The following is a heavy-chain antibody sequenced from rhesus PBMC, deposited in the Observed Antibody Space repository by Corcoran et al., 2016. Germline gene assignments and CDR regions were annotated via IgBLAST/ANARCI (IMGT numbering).Heavy chain of an antibody. CDR2: INCGGGSK. Sequence: EVQLVESGGGLAKPGGSLRLSCAASGFTFSSYWMNWVRQIPGKGLEWSSAINCGGGSKYSADSVKGRFTISGDNSKNTLSLQMNSLRAEDTAVYYCAKDRGIAAGRFDYWGQGVLVTVSS. V-gene: IGHV3S42*01. D-gene: IGHD6-13*01. CDR3: AKDRGIAAGRFDY. CDR1: GFTFSSYW. J-gene: IGHJ4*01.